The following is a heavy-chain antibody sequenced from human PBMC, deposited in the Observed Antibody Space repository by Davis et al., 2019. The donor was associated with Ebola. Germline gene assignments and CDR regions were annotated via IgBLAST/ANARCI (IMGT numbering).Heavy chain of an antibody. Sequence: GESLKISCAASGFTFSSYSMNWVRQAPGKGLEWVSYISSSSSTIYYADSVKGRFTISRDNAKNSLYLQMNSLRAEDTAVYYCARDPSSGLYYYFDYWGQGTLVTVSS. V-gene: IGHV3-48*04. CDR3: ARDPSSGLYYYFDY. J-gene: IGHJ4*02. CDR2: ISSSSSTI. D-gene: IGHD6-19*01. CDR1: GFTFSSYS.